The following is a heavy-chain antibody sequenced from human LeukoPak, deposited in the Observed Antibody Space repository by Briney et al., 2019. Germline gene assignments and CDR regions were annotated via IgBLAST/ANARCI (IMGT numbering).Heavy chain of an antibody. J-gene: IGHJ6*02. V-gene: IGHV4-34*01. CDR2: INHSGST. D-gene: IGHD4-17*01. Sequence: SETLSLTCAVYGGSFSGYYWSWIRQPPGKGLEWIGEINHSGSTNYNPSLKSRVTISVDTSKNQFSLKLSSVTAADTAVYYCARLPYGYYHYYYGMDVWGQGTTVTVSS. CDR1: GGSFSGYY. CDR3: ARLPYGYYHYYYGMDV.